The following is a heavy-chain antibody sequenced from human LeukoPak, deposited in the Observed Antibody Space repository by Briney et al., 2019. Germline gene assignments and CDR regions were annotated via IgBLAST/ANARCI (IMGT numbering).Heavy chain of an antibody. CDR3: AGVRAGSGWNFDY. Sequence: PSETLSLTCAVYGGSFSGYYWSWIRQPPGKGLEWIGEINHSGSTNYNPSLKSRVTISVDTSKNQFSLRLSSVTAADTAVYYCAGVRAGSGWNFDYWGQGTLVTVSS. J-gene: IGHJ4*02. D-gene: IGHD6-19*01. CDR2: INHSGST. V-gene: IGHV4-34*01. CDR1: GGSFSGYY.